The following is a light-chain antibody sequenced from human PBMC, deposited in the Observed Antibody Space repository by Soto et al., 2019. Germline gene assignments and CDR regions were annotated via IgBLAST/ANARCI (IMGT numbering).Light chain of an antibody. Sequence: DIQMTQSPSSLSASVGDRVTITCRASQSIRSYLNWYQQKPGKAPKLLISRASSLHSGVPSRFSGSGSGTDFTLTISSLQPEDFATYYCQQGHSFPLTFGGGTKVDIK. CDR3: QQGHSFPLT. V-gene: IGKV1-39*01. CDR2: RAS. J-gene: IGKJ4*01. CDR1: QSIRSY.